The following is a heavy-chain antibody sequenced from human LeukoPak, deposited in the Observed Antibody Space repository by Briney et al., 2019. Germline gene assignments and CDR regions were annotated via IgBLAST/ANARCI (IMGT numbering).Heavy chain of an antibody. CDR3: ARDSMSGVAVAGLVSYYYYYGMDV. Sequence: ASVKVSCKASGYTFTSYGISWVRQAPGQGLEWMGWISAYSSNTNYAQKLQGRVTMTTDTSTSTAYMELRSLRSDDTAVYYCARDSMSGVAVAGLVSYYYYYGMDVWGQGTTVTVSS. V-gene: IGHV1-18*01. CDR2: ISAYSSNT. CDR1: GYTFTSYG. J-gene: IGHJ6*02. D-gene: IGHD6-19*01.